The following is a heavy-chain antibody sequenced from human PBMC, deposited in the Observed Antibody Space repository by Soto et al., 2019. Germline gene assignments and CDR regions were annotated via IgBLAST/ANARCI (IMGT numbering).Heavy chain of an antibody. D-gene: IGHD6-13*01. CDR3: AKRGDSTSWYWFDP. Sequence: EVQLLESGGGLVQPGGSMRLSCVASGLTFSSYAMSWVRPAPGKGLEWVSSISGSGGSTYYADSVKGRFTISRDNSKNTLYPRMNSLRAEDTAVYYFAKRGDSTSWYWFDPWGQGTVVTVSS. CDR1: GLTFSSYA. J-gene: IGHJ5*02. V-gene: IGHV3-23*01. CDR2: ISGSGGST.